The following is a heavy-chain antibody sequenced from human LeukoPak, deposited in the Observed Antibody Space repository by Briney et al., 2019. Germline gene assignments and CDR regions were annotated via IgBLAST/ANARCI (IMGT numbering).Heavy chain of an antibody. V-gene: IGHV4-59*08. J-gene: IGHJ6*02. D-gene: IGHD6-13*01. Sequence: SETLSLTCTVSGGSISSYYWSWIRQPPGKGLEWIGYIYYSGSTNYNPSLKSRVTISVDTSKNQFSLKLSSVTAADTAVYYCARHRSYSSSWYRNYYYYYGMDVWGQGTTVTVSS. CDR2: IYYSGST. CDR1: GGSISSYY. CDR3: ARHRSYSSSWYRNYYYYYGMDV.